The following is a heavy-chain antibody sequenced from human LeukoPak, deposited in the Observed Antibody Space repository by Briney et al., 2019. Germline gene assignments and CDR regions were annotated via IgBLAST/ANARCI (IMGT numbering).Heavy chain of an antibody. J-gene: IGHJ6*03. CDR1: GYTFTSYA. D-gene: IGHD3-22*01. CDR2: ISAGNGNT. CDR3: AEFLIVVVIILYYYYYYYMDV. Sequence: GASVKVSCKASGYTFTSYAMHWVRQAPGQRLEWMGWISAGNGNTKYSQEFQGRVTITRDTSASTAYMELSSLRSEDMAVYYCAEFLIVVVIILYYYYYYYMDVWGKGTTVTVSS. V-gene: IGHV1-3*03.